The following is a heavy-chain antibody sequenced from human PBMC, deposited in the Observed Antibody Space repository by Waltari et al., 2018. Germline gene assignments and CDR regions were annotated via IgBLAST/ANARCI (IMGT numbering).Heavy chain of an antibody. CDR1: GFTFANAW. D-gene: IGHD2-2*01. J-gene: IGHJ4*02. CDR3: TTEGGRTWPMY. CDR2: LKSKAEGGTT. V-gene: IGHV3-15*01. Sequence: EVQLVESGGGLVKPGDSLRLSCVASGFTFANAWIKLVRQAPGKGLEWVGRLKSKAEGGTTDYAAPVKGRFAISRDDSKDTAYLQMNSLKTEDTAMYFCTTEGGRTWPMYWGQGTLVTVSS.